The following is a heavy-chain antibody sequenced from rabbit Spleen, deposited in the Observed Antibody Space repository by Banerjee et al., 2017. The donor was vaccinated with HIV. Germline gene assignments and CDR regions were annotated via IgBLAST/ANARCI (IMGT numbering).Heavy chain of an antibody. CDR3: VREVAARFSL. J-gene: IGHJ4*01. CDR1: GFDFSDYG. Sequence: QEQLVESGGGLVQPGGSLKLSCKASGFDFSDYGMSWVRQAPGKGLEWIGYIDPIFGIAVYASWVNGRFTISSHNAQNTLYLQLNSLTAADTATYFCVREVAARFSLWGPGTLVTVS. D-gene: IGHD4-1*01. CDR2: IDPIFGIA. V-gene: IGHV1S47*01.